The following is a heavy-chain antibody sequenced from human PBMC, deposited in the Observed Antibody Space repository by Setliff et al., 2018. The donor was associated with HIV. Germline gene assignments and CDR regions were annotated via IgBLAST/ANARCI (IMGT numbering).Heavy chain of an antibody. Sequence: ASVKVSCKASGYRFNTYGISWVRQAPGQGLEWMGWLNPNTGATDSAQTLQGRFTMTRDNSINTAYMDLTRLTSDDTGVYFCARGGRLWGQYGVDLWGQGTQVTVSS. CDR2: LNPNTGAT. D-gene: IGHD3-16*01. CDR1: GYRFNTYG. CDR3: ARGGRLWGQYGVDL. V-gene: IGHV1-2*02. J-gene: IGHJ5*02.